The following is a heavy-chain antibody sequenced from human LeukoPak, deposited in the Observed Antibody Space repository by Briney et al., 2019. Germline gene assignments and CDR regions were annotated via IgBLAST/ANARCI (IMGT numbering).Heavy chain of an antibody. Sequence: GGSLRLSCAASGFTLSNYNMNWVRQAPGKGLEWVSSISTSSIYINYADSLKGRFTISRDNAKNSLYLQMNSLRAEDTALYYCARGSSNIAARNNWFDPWGQGTLVTVSS. V-gene: IGHV3-21*01. J-gene: IGHJ5*02. D-gene: IGHD6-6*01. CDR3: ARGSSNIAARNNWFDP. CDR2: ISTSSIYI. CDR1: GFTLSNYN.